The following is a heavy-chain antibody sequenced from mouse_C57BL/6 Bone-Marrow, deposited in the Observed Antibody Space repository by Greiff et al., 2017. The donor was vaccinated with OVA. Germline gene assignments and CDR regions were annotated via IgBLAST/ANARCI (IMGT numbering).Heavy chain of an antibody. D-gene: IGHD6-1*01. J-gene: IGHJ2*01. CDR1: GYTFTDYN. CDR3: ARWVPYYFDY. Sequence: VQLQQSGPELVKPGASVKIPCKASGYTFTDYNMDWVKQSHGKSLEWIGDINPNHGGTIYNQKFKGKATLTVDKSSSTAYMELRSLTSEDTAVYYCARWVPYYFDYWGQGTTLTVSS. CDR2: INPNHGGT. V-gene: IGHV1-18*01.